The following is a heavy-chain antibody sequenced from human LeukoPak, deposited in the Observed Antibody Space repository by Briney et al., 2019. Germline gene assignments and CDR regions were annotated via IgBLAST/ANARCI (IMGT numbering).Heavy chain of an antibody. CDR1: GGSISSGGYY. V-gene: IGHV4-31*03. Sequence: SQTLSLTCTVSGGSISSGGYYWSWIRQHPGKGLEWIGYIYYSGSTYYNPSLKSRVTISVDTSKIQFSLKLSSVTAADTAVYYCARDQPTLAFDYWGQGTLVTVSS. CDR3: ARDQPTLAFDY. D-gene: IGHD3-16*01. CDR2: IYYSGST. J-gene: IGHJ4*02.